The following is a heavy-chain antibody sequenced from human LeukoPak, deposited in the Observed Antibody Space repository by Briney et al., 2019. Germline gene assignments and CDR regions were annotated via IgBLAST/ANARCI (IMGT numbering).Heavy chain of an antibody. J-gene: IGHJ4*02. CDR2: ISGSGGST. CDR1: GFTFSSYA. V-gene: IGHV3-23*01. D-gene: IGHD6-13*01. Sequence: HPGGSLRLSCAASGFTFSSYAMSRVRQAPGKGLEWVSAISGSGGSTYYADSVKGRFTISRDNSKNTLYLQMNSLRAEDTAVYYCAKDSSSLFLQVRCRRVPFFDYWGQGTLVTVSS. CDR3: AKDSSSLFLQVRCRRVPFFDY.